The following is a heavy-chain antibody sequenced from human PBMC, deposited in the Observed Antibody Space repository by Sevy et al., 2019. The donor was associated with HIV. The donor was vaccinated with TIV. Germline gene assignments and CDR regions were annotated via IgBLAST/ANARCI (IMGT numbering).Heavy chain of an antibody. CDR3: ARHPDYGVHRAFDY. D-gene: IGHD4-17*01. Sequence: SDTLSLTCTVSGGSISSSSYYWGWIRQPPGKGLEWIGSIYYSGSTYYNPSLKSRVTISVDTSKNQFSLKLSSVTAADTAVYYCARHPDYGVHRAFDYLGQGTLVTVSS. CDR2: IYYSGST. V-gene: IGHV4-39*01. J-gene: IGHJ4*02. CDR1: GGSISSSSYY.